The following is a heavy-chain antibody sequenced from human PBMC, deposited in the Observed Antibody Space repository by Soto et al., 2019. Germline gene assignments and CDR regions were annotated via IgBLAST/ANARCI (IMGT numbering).Heavy chain of an antibody. J-gene: IGHJ4*02. D-gene: IGHD3-10*01. CDR2: INHSGST. CDR1: GGSFSGYY. CDR3: ARESYYGSGATVVDY. V-gene: IGHV4-34*01. Sequence: PSETLSLTCAVYGGSFSGYYWTWIRQPPGTGLEWIGEINHSGSTNYNPSLKSRVTISVDTSKNQFSLKLTSVTAADTAVYYCARESYYGSGATVVDYWGQGTLVTVSS.